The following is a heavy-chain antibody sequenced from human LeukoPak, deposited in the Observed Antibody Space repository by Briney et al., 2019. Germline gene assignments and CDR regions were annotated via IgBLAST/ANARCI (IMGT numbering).Heavy chain of an antibody. Sequence: SETLSLTCAVYGGSFSGYYWSWIRQPPGKGLEWIGEINHSGSTNYNPSLKSRVTISVDTSKKQFSLRLDSMTAADTAVYYCARVGALTTINNDPFDIGGQGTMVTVSS. CDR1: GGSFSGYY. CDR2: INHSGST. CDR3: ARVGALTTINNDPFDI. V-gene: IGHV4-34*01. D-gene: IGHD5-24*01. J-gene: IGHJ3*02.